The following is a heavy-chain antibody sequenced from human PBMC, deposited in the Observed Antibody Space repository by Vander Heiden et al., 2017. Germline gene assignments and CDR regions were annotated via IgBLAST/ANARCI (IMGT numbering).Heavy chain of an antibody. V-gene: IGHV1-2*02. CDR1: GYTFTGYY. CDR3: AREDIVVVPAAIFVGYGMDV. CDR2: INPNSGGT. J-gene: IGHJ6*02. D-gene: IGHD2-2*02. Sequence: QVQLVQSGAEVKKPGASVTVSCKASGYTFTGYYMHWVRQAPGQGLEWMGWINPNSGGTNYAQKFQGRVTMTRDTSISTAYMELSRLRSDDTAVYYCAREDIVVVPAAIFVGYGMDVWGQGTTVTVSS.